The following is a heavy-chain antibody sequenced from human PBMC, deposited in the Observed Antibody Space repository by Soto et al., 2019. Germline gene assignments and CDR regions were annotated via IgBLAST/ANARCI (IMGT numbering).Heavy chain of an antibody. J-gene: IGHJ4*02. CDR1: GYTFTSYG. D-gene: IGHD6-19*01. Sequence: QVQLVQSGAEVKKPGASVKVSCKASGYTFTSYGISWVRQAPGQGLEWMGWISAYNGNTNYAQKLQGRVTMTTDTSTSTACRERRSLTSVDTAVYYCARELTDSSPCFDDWGQGTMVTVSS. V-gene: IGHV1-18*01. CDR3: ARELTDSSPCFDD. CDR2: ISAYNGNT.